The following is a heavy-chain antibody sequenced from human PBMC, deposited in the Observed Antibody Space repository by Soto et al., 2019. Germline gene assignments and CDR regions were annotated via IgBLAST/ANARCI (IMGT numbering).Heavy chain of an antibody. J-gene: IGHJ4*02. V-gene: IGHV3-21*01. CDR1: GVTFSSYS. D-gene: IGHD6-19*01. CDR3: ARGGSGSSGQDFEY. CDR2: ISSSSSYI. Sequence: PGGSLGISCAASGVTFSSYSMNWFLQAPGKGLEWVSSISSSSSYIYYADSVKGRFTISRDNAKNSLYLQMNSLRAEDTAVYYCARGGSGSSGQDFEYWGQGTLVIVSS.